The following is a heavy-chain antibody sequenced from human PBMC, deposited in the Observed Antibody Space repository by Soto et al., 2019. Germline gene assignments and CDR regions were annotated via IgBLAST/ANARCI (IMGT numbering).Heavy chain of an antibody. CDR3: ARDSMSYYGSGSYYNVAFDI. Sequence: GGSLRFSCAASGFTFSDYYMSWIRQAPGKGLEWVSYISSSGSTIYYADSVKGRFTISRDNAKNSLYLQMNSLRAEDTAVYYCARDSMSYYGSGSYYNVAFDIWGQGTMVTVSS. CDR1: GFTFSDYY. D-gene: IGHD3-10*01. CDR2: ISSSGSTI. J-gene: IGHJ3*02. V-gene: IGHV3-11*01.